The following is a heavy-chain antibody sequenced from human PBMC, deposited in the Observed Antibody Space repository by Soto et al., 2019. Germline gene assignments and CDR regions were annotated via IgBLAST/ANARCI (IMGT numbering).Heavy chain of an antibody. V-gene: IGHV3-21*01. CDR2: ISSSSSYI. CDR1: GLTFSSYS. D-gene: IGHD5-12*01. Sequence: GGSLRLSCAASGLTFSSYSMNWVRQAPGKGLEWVSSISSSSSYIYYADSVKGRFTISRDNAKNSLYLQMNSLRAEDTAVYYCARDLSPLRDGYIFYYYYGMDVWGQGTTVTVSS. CDR3: ARDLSPLRDGYIFYYYYGMDV. J-gene: IGHJ6*02.